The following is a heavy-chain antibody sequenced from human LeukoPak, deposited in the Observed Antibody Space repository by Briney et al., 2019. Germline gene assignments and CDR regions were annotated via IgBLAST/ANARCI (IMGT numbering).Heavy chain of an antibody. CDR2: INHSGST. V-gene: IGHV4-34*01. D-gene: IGHD6-13*01. J-gene: IGHJ6*02. CDR1: GGSFSGYY. Sequence: SETLSLTCAVYGGSFSGYYWSWIRQPPGKGLEGIGEINHSGSTNYNPSLKSRVTISVDTSKNQVSLKLSSVTAEDTAVYYCARDSSYSSSWTTSIDFYYAVDVWGQGTTVTVSS. CDR3: ARDSSYSSSWTTSIDFYYAVDV.